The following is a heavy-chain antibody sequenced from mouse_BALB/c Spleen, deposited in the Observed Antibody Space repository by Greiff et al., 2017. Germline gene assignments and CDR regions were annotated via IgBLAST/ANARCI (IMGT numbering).Heavy chain of an antibody. V-gene: IGHV5-6*01. CDR2: ISSGGSYT. Sequence: EVMLVESGGDLVKPGGSLKLSCAASGFTFSSYGMSWVRQTPDKRLEWVATISSGGSYTYYPDSVKGRFTISRDNAKNTLYLQMSSLKSEDTAMYYCARQEYYGSRDAMDYWGQGTSVTVSS. CDR1: GFTFSSYG. D-gene: IGHD1-1*01. CDR3: ARQEYYGSRDAMDY. J-gene: IGHJ4*01.